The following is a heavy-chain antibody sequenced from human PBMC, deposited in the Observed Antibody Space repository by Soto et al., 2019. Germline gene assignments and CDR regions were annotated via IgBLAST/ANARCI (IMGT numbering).Heavy chain of an antibody. CDR3: AKEMNFDSLAGYGMDV. Sequence: GGSLRLSCVASGFTFSNYAMSWVRQAPGKGLEWVSVLSGSGSSTYYADSVKGRFTISRDNSKDTVFVQMNSLRVEDTAVYYCAKEMNFDSLAGYGMDVWGQGTTVTVSS. CDR2: LSGSGSST. D-gene: IGHD3-3*01. V-gene: IGHV3-23*01. J-gene: IGHJ6*02. CDR1: GFTFSNYA.